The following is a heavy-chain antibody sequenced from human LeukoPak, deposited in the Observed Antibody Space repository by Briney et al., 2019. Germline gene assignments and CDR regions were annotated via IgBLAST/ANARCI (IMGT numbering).Heavy chain of an antibody. CDR1: GFTFGSYG. V-gene: IGHV3-23*01. J-gene: IGHJ6*03. CDR2: ISGSGSNT. CDR3: AKERVRGVKPYYMDV. D-gene: IGHD3-10*01. Sequence: GGSLRLSCAGSGFTFGSYGMSWVRQAPGRGLEWVSAISGSGSNTHYADSVKGRFTISRDNSGNTLYLQVSSLRAEDTAVYYCAKERVRGVKPYYMDVWGRGTTVTISS.